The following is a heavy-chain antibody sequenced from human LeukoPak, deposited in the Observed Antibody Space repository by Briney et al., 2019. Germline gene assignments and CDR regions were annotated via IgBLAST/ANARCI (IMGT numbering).Heavy chain of an antibody. Sequence: SETLSLTCTVSGGSISSYYWSWIRQPPGKGLEWIGYIYYSGSTNYNPSLKSRVTISVDTSKNQFSPKLSSVTAADTAVYYCARFRGIIYDWGQGTLVTVSS. J-gene: IGHJ4*02. V-gene: IGHV4-59*01. CDR2: IYYSGST. CDR1: GGSISSYY. D-gene: IGHD3-10*01. CDR3: ARFRGIIYD.